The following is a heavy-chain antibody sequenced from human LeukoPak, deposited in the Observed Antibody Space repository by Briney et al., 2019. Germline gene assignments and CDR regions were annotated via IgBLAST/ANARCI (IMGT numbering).Heavy chain of an antibody. Sequence: PGGSLSLLCAASGFTFSGSAVLWVRRASGKGLEWVGRIRNKANSYATAYAASVKGRLTISRDDSKNTAYLQMNSLKTEDTAVYYCTRHGIELGTDYWGQGTLVTVSS. D-gene: IGHD7-27*01. CDR1: GFTFSGSA. CDR2: IRNKANSYAT. J-gene: IGHJ4*02. V-gene: IGHV3-73*01. CDR3: TRHGIELGTDY.